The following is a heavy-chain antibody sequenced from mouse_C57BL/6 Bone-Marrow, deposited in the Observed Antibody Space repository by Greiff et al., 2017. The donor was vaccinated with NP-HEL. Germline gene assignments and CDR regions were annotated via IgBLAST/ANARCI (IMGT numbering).Heavy chain of an antibody. V-gene: IGHV2-9-1*01. CDR2: IWTGGGT. Sequence: VQLQESGPGLVAPSQSLSITCTVSGFSLTSYAISWVRQPPGKGLEWLGVIWTGGGTNYNSALKSRLSISKDNSKSQVFLKMNSLQTDDTARYYCARNLGDGYYGYFDVWGTGTTVTVSS. D-gene: IGHD2-3*01. J-gene: IGHJ1*03. CDR3: ARNLGDGYYGYFDV. CDR1: GFSLTSYA.